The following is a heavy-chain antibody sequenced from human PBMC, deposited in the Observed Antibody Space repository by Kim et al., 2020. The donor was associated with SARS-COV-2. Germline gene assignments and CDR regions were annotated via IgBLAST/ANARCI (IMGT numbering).Heavy chain of an antibody. D-gene: IGHD6-13*01. CDR1: GFTFSSYS. V-gene: IGHV3-21*01. CDR3: ARRAAAPSPGDY. CDR2: ISSSSSYI. J-gene: IGHJ4*02. Sequence: GGSLRLSCAASGFTFSSYSMNWVRQAPGKGLEWVSSISSSSSYIYHADSVKGRFTISRDNAKNSLYLQMNSLRAEDTAVYYCARRAAAPSPGDYWGQGT.